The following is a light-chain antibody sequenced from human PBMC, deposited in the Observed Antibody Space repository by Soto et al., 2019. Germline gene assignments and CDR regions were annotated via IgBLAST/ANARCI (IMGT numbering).Light chain of an antibody. J-gene: IGLJ1*01. Sequence: QSVLTQPPSASGSPGQSVTVSCAGTSRDVGAYSSVAWYQQHPGKAPKLIIYEVTKRPSGVPDRFSGARSGNTAFLTVSGLQADDEADYYCSAHAGSNNYVFGTGTTVTVL. CDR2: EVT. CDR3: SAHAGSNNYV. CDR1: SRDVGAYSS. V-gene: IGLV2-8*01.